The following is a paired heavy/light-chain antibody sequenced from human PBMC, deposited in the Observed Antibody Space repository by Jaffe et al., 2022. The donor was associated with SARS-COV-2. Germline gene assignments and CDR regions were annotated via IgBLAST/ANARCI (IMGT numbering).Light chain of an antibody. CDR1: QSISSY. J-gene: IGKJ3*01. CDR2: AAS. Sequence: DIQMTQSPSSLSASVGDRVTITCRASQSISSYLNWYQQKPGKAPKLLIYAASSLQSGVPSRFSGSGSGTDFTLTISSLQPEDFATYYCQQSYSTPSAFGPGTKVDIK. V-gene: IGKV1-39*01. CDR3: QQSYSTPSA.
Heavy chain of an antibody. D-gene: IGHD2-8*01. V-gene: IGHV3-74*01. CDR1: GFTFSSYW. Sequence: EVQLVESGGGLVQPGGSLRLSCAASGFTFSSYWMHWVRQAPGKGLVWVSRINSDGSSTSYADSVKGRFTISRDNAKNTLYLQMNSLRAEDTAVYYCARESYGGVLMVYAPPVGWFDPWGQGTLVTVSS. J-gene: IGHJ5*02. CDR2: INSDGSST. CDR3: ARESYGGVLMVYAPPVGWFDP.